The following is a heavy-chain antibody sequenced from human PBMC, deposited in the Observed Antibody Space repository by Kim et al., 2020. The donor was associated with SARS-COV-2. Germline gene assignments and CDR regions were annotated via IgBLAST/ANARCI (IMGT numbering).Heavy chain of an antibody. J-gene: IGHJ6*02. CDR2: ISYDGSNK. CDR1: GFTFSSYG. V-gene: IGHV3-30*18. CDR3: AKDGGGDFDWLLFHYYYYGMDV. Sequence: GGSLRLSCAASGFTFSSYGMHWVRQAPGKGLEWVAVISYDGSNKYYADSVKGRFTISRDNSKNTLYLQMNSLRAEDTAVYYCAKDGGGDFDWLLFHYYYYGMDVWGQGTTVTVSS. D-gene: IGHD3-9*01.